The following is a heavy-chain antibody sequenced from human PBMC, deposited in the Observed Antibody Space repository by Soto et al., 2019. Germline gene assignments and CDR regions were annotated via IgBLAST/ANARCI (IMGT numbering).Heavy chain of an antibody. CDR2: TTDTDGDR. CDR1: GITFRSRA. D-gene: IGHD3-22*01. J-gene: IGHJ4*02. Sequence: EEQLLESGGDLVQPGGSLRLSCVASGITFRSRAMSWVRQAPGEGLEWVSVTTDTDGDRKYADSVRGRFTISRDNSKNSLYLQMNSLRAEDTAVYYCARGLRALPYYYDSSGYYAGGDYWGQGTLVTVSS. V-gene: IGHV3-23*01. CDR3: ARGLRALPYYYDSSGYYAGGDY.